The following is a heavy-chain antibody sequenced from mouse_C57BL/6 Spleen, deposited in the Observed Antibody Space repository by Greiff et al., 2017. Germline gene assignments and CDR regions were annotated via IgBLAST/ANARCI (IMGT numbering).Heavy chain of an antibody. CDR1: GYSITSGYY. D-gene: IGHD2-4*01. J-gene: IGHJ3*01. Sequence: EVKLEESGPGLVKPSQSLSLTCSVTGYSITSGYYWNWIRQFPGNKLEWMGYISYDGSNNYNPSLKNRISITRDTSKNQFFLKLNSVTTEDTATYYCAGYDYDPWFAYWGQGTLVTVSA. CDR3: AGYDYDPWFAY. V-gene: IGHV3-6*01. CDR2: ISYDGSN.